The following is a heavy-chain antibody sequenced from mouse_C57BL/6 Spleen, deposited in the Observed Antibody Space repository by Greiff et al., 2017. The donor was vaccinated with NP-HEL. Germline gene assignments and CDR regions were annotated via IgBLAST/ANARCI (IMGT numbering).Heavy chain of an antibody. V-gene: IGHV5-4*01. J-gene: IGHJ4*01. CDR1: GFTFSSYA. Sequence: EVKLVESGGGLVKPGGSLKLSCAASGFTFSSYAMSWVRQTPEKRLEWVATISDGGSYTYYPDNVKGRFTISRDNAKNNLYLQMSHLKSEDTAMYYCAREHGSSYDYAMDYWGQGTSVTVSS. CDR3: AREHGSSYDYAMDY. D-gene: IGHD1-1*01. CDR2: ISDGGSYT.